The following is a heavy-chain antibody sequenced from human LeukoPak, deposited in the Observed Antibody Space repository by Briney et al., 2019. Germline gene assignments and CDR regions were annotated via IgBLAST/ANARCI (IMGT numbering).Heavy chain of an antibody. V-gene: IGHV6-1*01. CDR2: TYYRSGWYY. J-gene: IGHJ3*02. D-gene: IGHD3-9*01. Sequence: SQTLSLTCAISGDSVSSNSAIWNWIRQSPSRGLEWLGRTYYRSGWYYDYVESVKGRITINPDTSKNQFSLKLSSVTAADTAVYYCATMRWYYDILTGYPAGPFDIWGQGTMVTVSS. CDR3: ATMRWYYDILTGYPAGPFDI. CDR1: GDSVSSNSAI.